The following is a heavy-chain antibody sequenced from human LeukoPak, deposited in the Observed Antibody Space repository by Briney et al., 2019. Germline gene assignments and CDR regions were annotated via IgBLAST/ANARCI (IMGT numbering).Heavy chain of an antibody. V-gene: IGHV3-48*03. CDR3: ARVYLVTYPSDF. Sequence: LTGGSLRLSCAASGFTFSSYKMNWVRQAPGKGLEWVSHISSSGSTRYYGASVKDRFTISRDNAKNSLYLQMNSLRAEDTAMYYCARVYLVTYPSDFWGQGTLVTVSS. D-gene: IGHD3-9*01. CDR2: ISSSGSTR. CDR1: GFTFSSYK. J-gene: IGHJ4*02.